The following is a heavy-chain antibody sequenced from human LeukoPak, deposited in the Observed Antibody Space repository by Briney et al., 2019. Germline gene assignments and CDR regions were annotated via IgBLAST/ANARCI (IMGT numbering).Heavy chain of an antibody. V-gene: IGHV1-2*02. Sequence: ASVKVSCKTSGYTFTGYFMHWVRQAPGQGLEWLGWINPDSGATKYAQKFQGRVTMTRDTSISTAYMELSRLRSDDTAVYYCASRELGYWGQGTLVTVSS. J-gene: IGHJ4*02. CDR3: ASRELGY. CDR2: INPDSGAT. CDR1: GYTFTGYF. D-gene: IGHD1-26*01.